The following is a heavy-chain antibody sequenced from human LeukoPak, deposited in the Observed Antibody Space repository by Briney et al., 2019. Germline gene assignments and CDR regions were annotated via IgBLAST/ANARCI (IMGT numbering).Heavy chain of an antibody. V-gene: IGHV4-30-2*01. CDR1: GGSISSGGYS. CDR3: ARGATVTTNWFDP. CDR2: IYHSGST. D-gene: IGHD4-17*01. J-gene: IGHJ5*02. Sequence: SETLSLTCAVSGGSISSGGYSWSWIRQPPGKGLEWIGYIYHSGSTYYNPSLKSRVTISVDRSKNQFSLKLSSVTAADTAVYYCARGATVTTNWFDPWGQGTLVTVSS.